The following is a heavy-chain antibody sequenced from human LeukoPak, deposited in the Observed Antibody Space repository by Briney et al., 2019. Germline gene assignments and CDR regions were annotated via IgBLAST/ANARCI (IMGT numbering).Heavy chain of an antibody. CDR2: IQRDESYT. D-gene: IGHD3-22*01. CDR1: GFTFSTYW. CDR3: ARSGYDNTGYRGEDQ. Sequence: GGSLRLSCAASGFTFSTYWMTWVRQAPGRGLEWVASIQRDESYTYYVASVRGRFTISRDNTKNSLYLQMNSLRPEDTAMYYCARSGYDNTGYRGEDQWGQGTLVTVSS. J-gene: IGHJ4*02. V-gene: IGHV3-7*01.